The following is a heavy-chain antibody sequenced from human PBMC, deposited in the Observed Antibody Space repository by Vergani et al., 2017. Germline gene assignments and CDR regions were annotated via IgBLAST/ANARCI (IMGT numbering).Heavy chain of an antibody. CDR2: IISIFGIA. CDR3: AKYGDSDPNWFDP. J-gene: IGHJ5*02. CDR1: GGTFSSYA. Sequence: QVQLVQSGAEVKKPGSSVKVSCKASGGTFSSYAISWVRQAPGQGLEWMGGIISIFGIANYAQKFQGRVTITADKSPSTAYMEPSSLRSEDTAVYYCAKYGDSDPNWFDPWGQGTLVTVSS. V-gene: IGHV1-69*17. D-gene: IGHD4-17*01.